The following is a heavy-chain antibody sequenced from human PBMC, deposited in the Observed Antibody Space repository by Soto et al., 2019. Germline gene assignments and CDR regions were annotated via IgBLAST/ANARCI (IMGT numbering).Heavy chain of an antibody. V-gene: IGHV4-34*01. CDR2: SNHSGST. Sequence: SETLSLTCAAYGGSFSGYHWSWIRQPPGKGLELIGESNHSGSTNYNPSLKSRVTISVDTSKNQFSLKLSSVTAADTAVYYCARGKGQCSGGSCYGYYYYGMDVWGQGTTVTVSS. CDR1: GGSFSGYH. CDR3: ARGKGQCSGGSCYGYYYYGMDV. J-gene: IGHJ6*02. D-gene: IGHD2-15*01.